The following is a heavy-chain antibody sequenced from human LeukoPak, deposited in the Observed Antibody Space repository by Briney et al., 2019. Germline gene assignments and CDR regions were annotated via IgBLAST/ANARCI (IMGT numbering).Heavy chain of an antibody. CDR1: GYSSSIDYY. Sequence: KPSETLSLTCTISGYSSSIDYYWGWIRQSPGKGLEWIGSIHRSASTHYNPSLKSRVTISGDTSKRQFSLRLTSVTAADTAVYYCAGTSSGYYSTDYWGQGTLVTVSS. J-gene: IGHJ4*02. D-gene: IGHD3-22*01. CDR3: AGTSSGYYSTDY. V-gene: IGHV4-38-2*02. CDR2: IHRSAST.